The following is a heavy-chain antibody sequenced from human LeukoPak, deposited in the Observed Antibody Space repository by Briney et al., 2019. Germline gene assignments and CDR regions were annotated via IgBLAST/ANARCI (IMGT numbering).Heavy chain of an antibody. CDR3: ARAFSSGWSYYYYYMDV. V-gene: IGHV3-48*03. D-gene: IGHD6-19*01. CDR2: ISSSGSTI. CDR1: GFTFSSYE. Sequence: PGGSLRLSCAASGFTFSSYEMNWVRQAPGKGLEWVSYISSSGSTIYYADSVKGRSTISRDNAKNSLYLQMNSLRAEDTAVYYCARAFSSGWSYYYYYMDVWGKGTTVTVSS. J-gene: IGHJ6*03.